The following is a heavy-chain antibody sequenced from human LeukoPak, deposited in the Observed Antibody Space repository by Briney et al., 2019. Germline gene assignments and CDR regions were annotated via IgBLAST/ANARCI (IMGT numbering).Heavy chain of an antibody. CDR3: ARQYCSGGSCYLNAAFDI. CDR1: GFTFSDYY. J-gene: IGHJ3*02. V-gene: IGHV3-11*04. Sequence: WGSLRLSCAASGFTFSDYYMSWIRQAPGKGLEWVSYISSSGSTIYYADSVKGRFTISRDNAKNSLYLQMNSLRAEDTAVYYCARQYCSGGSCYLNAAFDIWGQGTMVTVSS. CDR2: ISSSGSTI. D-gene: IGHD2-15*01.